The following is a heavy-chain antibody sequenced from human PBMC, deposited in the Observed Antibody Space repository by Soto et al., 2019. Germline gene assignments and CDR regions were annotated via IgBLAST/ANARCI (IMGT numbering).Heavy chain of an antibody. J-gene: IGHJ4*02. CDR1: GGSFSAYH. CDR2: IDYRGST. D-gene: IGHD7-27*01. CDR3: AASMSDHKHHHWGFDY. Sequence: QVQLQQWGAGLLKPSETLSLTCAVYGGSFSAYHWSWIRQAPGKGLEWIGEIDYRGSTNYKPSLRSRVSMSVDTSKNQCSLRLPSATAAETAVYYCAASMSDHKHHHWGFDYWCQGTRVTVSS. V-gene: IGHV4-34*01.